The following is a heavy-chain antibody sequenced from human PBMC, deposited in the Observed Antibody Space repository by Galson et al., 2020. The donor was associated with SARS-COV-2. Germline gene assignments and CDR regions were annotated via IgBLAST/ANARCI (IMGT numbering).Heavy chain of an antibody. Sequence: ETSETLSLTCTVSGASISSYYWSWIRQSPTKSLEWIGKIYYDGSANYNPSLKSRVTISVDTSKNQFSLNLRSVTATDTAVYYCAATRREALVVHWGQGARVTVSS. V-gene: IGHV4-59*12. J-gene: IGHJ1*01. CDR3: AATRREALVVH. CDR1: GASISSYY. CDR2: IYYDGSA. D-gene: IGHD2-8*02.